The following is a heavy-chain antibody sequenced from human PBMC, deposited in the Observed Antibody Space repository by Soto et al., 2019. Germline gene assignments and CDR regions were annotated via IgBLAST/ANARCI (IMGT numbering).Heavy chain of an antibody. D-gene: IGHD6-25*01. J-gene: IGHJ6*02. CDR3: ARGPCGLDV. Sequence: QVQLQESGPGLVKPSGTLSLTCAVSGGSISSSNWWSWVRQPPGKGLEWIGEIYHSGSTNYNPSHKSRVTKSVHQSKTQCSLKLCSVTAADTAVKFSARGPCGLDVWAQGTTVTGSS. CDR1: GGSISSSNW. V-gene: IGHV4-4*02. CDR2: IYHSGST.